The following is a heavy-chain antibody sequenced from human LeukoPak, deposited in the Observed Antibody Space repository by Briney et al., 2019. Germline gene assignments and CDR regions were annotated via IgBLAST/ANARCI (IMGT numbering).Heavy chain of an antibody. CDR2: IYHSGST. V-gene: IGHV4-38-2*01. CDR1: GYSISSGYY. CDR3: ARPFHSSGAFDI. D-gene: IGHD2-15*01. J-gene: IGHJ3*02. Sequence: PSETLSLTCAVSGYSISSGYYWGWIRQPPGKGLDWIGSIYHSGSTYYNPSLKSRVTISVDTSKNQFSLKLSSVTAADTAVYYCARPFHSSGAFDIWGQGRMVTVSS.